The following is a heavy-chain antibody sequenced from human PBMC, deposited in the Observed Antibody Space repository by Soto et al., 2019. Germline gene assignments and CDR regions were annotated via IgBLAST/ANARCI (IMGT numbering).Heavy chain of an antibody. Sequence: SETLSLTCTVSGGSISSYYWSWIRQPPGKGLEWIGYIYYSGSTNYNPSLKSRVTISVDTSKNQFSLKLSSVTAADTAVYYCARVVVPAAYYYFDYWGQGTLVTVSS. CDR1: GGSISSYY. D-gene: IGHD2-2*01. CDR3: ARVVVPAAYYYFDY. CDR2: IYYSGST. J-gene: IGHJ4*02. V-gene: IGHV4-59*01.